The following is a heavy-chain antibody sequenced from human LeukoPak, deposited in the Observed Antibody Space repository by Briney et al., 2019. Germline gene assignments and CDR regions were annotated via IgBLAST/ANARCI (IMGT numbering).Heavy chain of an antibody. CDR3: AKQLFNDAGAFDI. Sequence: AGGSLRLSCAASEFTFTNYALSWVRQAPGKGLEWVSAISGSGDSPYYADSVKGRFTISRDNSKNTLSLQMNSLRAEDTAVYYCAKQLFNDAGAFDIWGQGTVVTVSS. CDR2: ISGSGDSP. J-gene: IGHJ3*02. D-gene: IGHD6-13*01. V-gene: IGHV3-23*01. CDR1: EFTFTNYA.